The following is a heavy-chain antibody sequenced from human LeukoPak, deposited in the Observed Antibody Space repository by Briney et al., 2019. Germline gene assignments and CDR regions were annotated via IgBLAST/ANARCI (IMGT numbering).Heavy chain of an antibody. J-gene: IGHJ3*02. CDR3: ARALHAFDI. V-gene: IGHV3-30*03. CDR2: ISYDGSNK. Sequence: GGSLRLSCAASGFTFSSYSMNWVRQAPGKGLEWVAVISYDGSNKYYADSVKGRFTISRDNSKNTLYLQMNSLRAEDTAVYYCARALHAFDIWGQGTMVTVSS. CDR1: GFTFSSYS.